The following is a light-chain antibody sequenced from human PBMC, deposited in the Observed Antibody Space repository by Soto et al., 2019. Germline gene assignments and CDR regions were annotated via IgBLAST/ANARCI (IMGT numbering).Light chain of an antibody. CDR2: AAS. CDR3: QQSYSTLFT. V-gene: IGKV1-39*01. J-gene: IGKJ3*01. Sequence: DIQMTQSPSSLSASVGYRVTITCRASQSISSYLNWYQQKPGKAPKLLIYAASSLQSGVPSRFSGRGSGTDFTLTISSLQPEDFATYYCQQSYSTLFTFGPGTKVDIK. CDR1: QSISSY.